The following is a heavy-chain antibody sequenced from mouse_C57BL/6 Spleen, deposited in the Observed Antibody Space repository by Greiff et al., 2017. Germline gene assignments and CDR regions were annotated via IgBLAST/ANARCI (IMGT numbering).Heavy chain of an antibody. Sequence: VQLQESGAELVKPGASVKMSCKASGYTFTSYWITWVKQRPGQGLEWIGDIYPGSGSTNYNEKFKSKATLTVDTSSSTAYMQLSSLTSEDSAVYYCARLGGSSLSDYWGQGTTLTVSS. CDR2: IYPGSGST. CDR3: ARLGGSSLSDY. V-gene: IGHV1-55*01. J-gene: IGHJ2*01. D-gene: IGHD1-1*01. CDR1: GYTFTSYW.